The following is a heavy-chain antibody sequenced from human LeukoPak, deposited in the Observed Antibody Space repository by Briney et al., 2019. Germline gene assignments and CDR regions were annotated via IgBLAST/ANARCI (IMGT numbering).Heavy chain of an antibody. J-gene: IGHJ4*02. CDR2: ISAYNGNT. CDR1: GYTFTSYG. CDR3: ARDQGSGIVVVPAAMPGGY. D-gene: IGHD2-2*01. V-gene: IGHV1-18*04. Sequence: VASVKVSCKASGYTFTSYGISWVRQAPGQGLEWMGWISAYNGNTNYAQKLQGRVTMTTDTSTSTAYMELRSLRSDDTAVYYCARDQGSGIVVVPAAMPGGYWGQGTLVTVSS.